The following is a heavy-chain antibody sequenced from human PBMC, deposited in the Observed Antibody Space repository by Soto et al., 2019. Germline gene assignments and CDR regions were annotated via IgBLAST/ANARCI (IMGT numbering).Heavy chain of an antibody. D-gene: IGHD3-16*01. CDR3: AKDGQGGAFDI. Sequence: QVQLVESGGGVVQPGRSLRLSCAASGFTFSSYGMHWVRQAPGKGLEWVAVISYDGSNKYYADSVKGRFTISRDNSKNTLYLQMNGLRAEDTAVYYCAKDGQGGAFDIWGQGTMVTVSS. CDR2: ISYDGSNK. J-gene: IGHJ3*02. V-gene: IGHV3-30*18. CDR1: GFTFSSYG.